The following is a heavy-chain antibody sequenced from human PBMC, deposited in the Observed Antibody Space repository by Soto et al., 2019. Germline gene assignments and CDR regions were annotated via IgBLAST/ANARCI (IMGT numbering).Heavy chain of an antibody. D-gene: IGHD5-18*01. CDR2: INPSGGST. J-gene: IGHJ3*02. CDR1: GYTFTSYY. Sequence: ASVKVSCKASGYTFTSYYMHWVRQAPGQGLEWMGIINPSGGSTSYAQKFQGRVTMTRDTSTSTVYMELSSLRAEDTAVYYCARGAPSRQLWFGDYDAFDIWGQGTMVTVSS. V-gene: IGHV1-46*01. CDR3: ARGAPSRQLWFGDYDAFDI.